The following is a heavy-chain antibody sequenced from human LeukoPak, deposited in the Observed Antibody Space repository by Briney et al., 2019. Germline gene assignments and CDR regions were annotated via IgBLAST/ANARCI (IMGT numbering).Heavy chain of an antibody. CDR1: GYTFIGYY. Sequence: ASVKVSCKASGYTFIGYYMHWVRQAPGQGLEWMGWINPNSGGTNYAQKFQGRVTMTRDTSISTAYMELSSLRSEDTAVYYCARSGYSTGWYKATDAFDLWGQGTVVTVSS. CDR3: ARSGYSTGWYKATDAFDL. CDR2: INPNSGGT. V-gene: IGHV1-2*02. D-gene: IGHD6-19*01. J-gene: IGHJ3*01.